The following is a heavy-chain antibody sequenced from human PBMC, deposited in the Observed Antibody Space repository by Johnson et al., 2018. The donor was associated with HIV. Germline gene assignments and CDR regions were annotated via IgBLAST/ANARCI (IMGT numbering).Heavy chain of an antibody. J-gene: IGHJ3*02. D-gene: IGHD3-16*01. Sequence: VQLVESGGGVVQPGRSLSLSCAASGFTFSSYDMHWVRQATGKGLEWVSALGTACDTYYPGSVKGRFTIFSDNSKNTLYLQMNSLRAEDTAVYYCASLGLDLLVKAPLSVVFDAFDIWGQGTMVTVSS. CDR2: LGTACDT. CDR1: GFTFSSYD. V-gene: IGHV3-13*01. CDR3: ASLGLDLLVKAPLSVVFDAFDI.